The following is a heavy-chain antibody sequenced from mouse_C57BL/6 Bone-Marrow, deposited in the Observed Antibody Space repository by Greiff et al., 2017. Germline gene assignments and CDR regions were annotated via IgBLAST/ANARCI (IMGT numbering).Heavy chain of an antibody. Sequence: QVQLQQSGAELMKPGASVKLSCKATGYTFTGYWIEWVKQRPGHGLEWIGEILPGRGSTNYNEKLKGKATFTADTSSNTAYMQLSSLTTEDSAIYYCARTDYYGSSYWYFDVWGTGTTVTVSS. J-gene: IGHJ1*03. CDR1: GYTFTGYW. CDR2: ILPGRGST. CDR3: ARTDYYGSSYWYFDV. V-gene: IGHV1-9*01. D-gene: IGHD1-1*01.